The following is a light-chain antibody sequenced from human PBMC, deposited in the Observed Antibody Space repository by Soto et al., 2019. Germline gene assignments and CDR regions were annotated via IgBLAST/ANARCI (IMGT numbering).Light chain of an antibody. V-gene: IGLV2-23*02. CDR1: DSDVGAYNL. CDR2: EVY. Sequence: QSALTQPASVSGSPGQSITISCAGTDSDVGAYNLVSWYQQHPGKAPKLIICEVYTRPSGISNRFSGSKSGDTASLTISGLQAEDEADYFCCSYAGTVAYVFGTGTKLNVL. J-gene: IGLJ1*01. CDR3: CSYAGTVAYV.